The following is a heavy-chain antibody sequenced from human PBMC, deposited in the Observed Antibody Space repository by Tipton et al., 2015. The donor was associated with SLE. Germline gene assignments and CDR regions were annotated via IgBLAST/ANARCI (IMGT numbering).Heavy chain of an antibody. D-gene: IGHD3-22*01. CDR2: IYTSGST. Sequence: TLSLTCTVSGGSISSGSYYWSWIRQPAGKGLEWIGHIYTSGSTNYNPSLKSRVTISVDTSKNQFSLKLSSVTAADTAVYYCARELDSPSALWGQGTLVTVSS. CDR1: GGSISSGSYY. CDR3: ARELDSPSAL. J-gene: IGHJ4*02. V-gene: IGHV4-61*09.